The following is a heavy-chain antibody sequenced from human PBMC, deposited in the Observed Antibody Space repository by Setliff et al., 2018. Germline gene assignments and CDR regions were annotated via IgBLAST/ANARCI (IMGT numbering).Heavy chain of an antibody. CDR2: VRHRGGT. D-gene: IGHD2-2*01. Sequence: KTSETLSLTCAVSGYSISSGYYWGWIRQPPGKGLEWLGSVRHRGGTYYNPSLKSRVTISVDTSKNQFSLKLNYVTAADTAVYYCARALGYCSRTSCYADAFDIWGQGTMVTVSS. CDR1: GYSISSGYY. CDR3: ARALGYCSRTSCYADAFDI. J-gene: IGHJ3*02. V-gene: IGHV4-38-2*01.